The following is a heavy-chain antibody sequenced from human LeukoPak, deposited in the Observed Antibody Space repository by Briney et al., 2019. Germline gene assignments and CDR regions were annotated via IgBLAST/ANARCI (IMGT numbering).Heavy chain of an antibody. D-gene: IGHD1-26*01. J-gene: IGHJ4*02. CDR1: GFTLSSYL. Sequence: GGSLRLSCVASGFTLSSYLMHWVREAPGKGLVCVARIDSGGSTINYADSVKGRFAMSRDDAKNTLYLQMNSLRAEDTAVYYCVRGAPFDYWGQGALVTVSS. CDR3: VRGAPFDY. V-gene: IGHV3-74*01. CDR2: IDSGGSTI.